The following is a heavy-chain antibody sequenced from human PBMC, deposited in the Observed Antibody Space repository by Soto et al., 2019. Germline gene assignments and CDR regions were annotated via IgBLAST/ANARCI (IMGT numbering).Heavy chain of an antibody. V-gene: IGHV4-31*03. Sequence: PSETLSLTCTVSGGSISSGGYYWSWIRQHPGKGLEWIGYIYYSGSTYYNPSLKSRVTISVDTSKNQFSLKLSSVTAADTAVYYCARDRADYGGNYYFDYWGQGTLVTVSS. CDR3: ARDRADYGGNYYFDY. J-gene: IGHJ4*02. CDR2: IYYSGST. CDR1: GGSISSGGYY. D-gene: IGHD4-17*01.